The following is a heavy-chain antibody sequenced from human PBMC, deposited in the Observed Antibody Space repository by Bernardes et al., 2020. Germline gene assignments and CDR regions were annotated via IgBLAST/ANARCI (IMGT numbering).Heavy chain of an antibody. V-gene: IGHV3-23*01. Sequence: SLVLSCAASGFTFRSSALSWVRQAPGKGLEWVSAISGSEISPYYADSVKGRFTISRDNSKNTLYLQVNSLRAEDTAVYYCAKGVKSNWHDGDFDYWGQGTLVTVSS. D-gene: IGHD1-20*01. CDR1: GFTFRSSA. J-gene: IGHJ4*02. CDR3: AKGVKSNWHDGDFDY. CDR2: ISGSEISP.